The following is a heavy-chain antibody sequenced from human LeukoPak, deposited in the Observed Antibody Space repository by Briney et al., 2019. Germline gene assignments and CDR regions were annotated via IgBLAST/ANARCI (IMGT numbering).Heavy chain of an antibody. CDR2: ISPYNGNT. CDR1: GYTFSSYF. CDR3: TRRFQKHQLLLSALAY. D-gene: IGHD2-21*02. Sequence: ASLKVSCKASGYTFSSYFMTWVRQAPGQGLEGMGWISPYNGNTGYAHKFKDRLTLTTYTFTHIAYLELRRLTSDDTAGYFCTRRFQKHQLLLSALAYWGQGTLVAVSS. V-gene: IGHV1-18*01. J-gene: IGHJ4*02.